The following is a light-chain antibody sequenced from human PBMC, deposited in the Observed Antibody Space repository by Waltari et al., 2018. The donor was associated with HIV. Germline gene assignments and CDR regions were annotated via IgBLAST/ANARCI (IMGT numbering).Light chain of an antibody. CDR2: TND. J-gene: IGLJ2*01. CDR1: SFNIGGNT. V-gene: IGLV1-44*01. CDR3: ATWDDSLNGLI. Sequence: QSVLTQPPSASATPGQRVTISCSGSSFNIGGNTVSWYQQLPGTAPKLLIYTNDQRPSGVPDRFSGSKSGTSASLAISGLQSGDEADYYCATWDDSLNGLIFGGGTKLSVL.